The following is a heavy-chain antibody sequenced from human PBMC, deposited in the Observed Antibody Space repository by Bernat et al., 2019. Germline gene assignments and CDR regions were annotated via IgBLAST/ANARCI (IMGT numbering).Heavy chain of an antibody. D-gene: IGHD3-16*02. V-gene: IGHV4-34*01. CDR2: INHSGST. Sequence: QVQLQQWGAGLLKPSETLSLTCAVYGGSFSGYYWSWIRQPPGKGLEWIGEINHSGSTNYNPSLKSRVTISVDTAKNQFSLKLSSVTAADTAVYYCARGRFVRGSYRYLHNWFDPWGQGTLVTVSS. CDR3: ARGRFVRGSYRYLHNWFDP. CDR1: GGSFSGYY. J-gene: IGHJ5*02.